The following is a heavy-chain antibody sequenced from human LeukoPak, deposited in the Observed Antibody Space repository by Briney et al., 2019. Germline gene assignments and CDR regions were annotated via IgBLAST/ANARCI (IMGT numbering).Heavy chain of an antibody. J-gene: IGHJ4*02. Sequence: PSGTLSLTCTVSGGSISSYYWSWIRQPAGKGLEWIGHIYSSGSTNYNPSLQSRVTISVDTSKNQFSLRLTSVTAADTAVYYCARHVGCSTSGFPPAHFDYWGQGTLVTVSS. CDR2: IYSSGST. V-gene: IGHV4-59*08. CDR1: GGSISSYY. CDR3: ARHVGCSTSGFPPAHFDY. D-gene: IGHD6-13*01.